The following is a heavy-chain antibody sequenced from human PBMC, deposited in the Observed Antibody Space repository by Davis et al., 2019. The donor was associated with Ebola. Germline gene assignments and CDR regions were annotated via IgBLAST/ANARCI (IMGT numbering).Heavy chain of an antibody. CDR2: IYSGGST. CDR3: ARDSPAVAGTWDY. V-gene: IGHV3-66*02. D-gene: IGHD6-19*01. Sequence: GESLKISCAASGFTVSSNYMSWVRQAPGKGLEWVSVIYSGGSTYYADSVKGRFTISRDNSKNTLYLQMNSLRAEDTAVYYCARDSPAVAGTWDYWGQGTLVTVSS. J-gene: IGHJ4*02. CDR1: GFTVSSNY.